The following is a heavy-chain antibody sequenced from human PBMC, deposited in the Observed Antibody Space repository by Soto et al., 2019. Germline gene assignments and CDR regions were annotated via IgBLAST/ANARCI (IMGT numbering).Heavy chain of an antibody. V-gene: IGHV3-74*01. CDR3: ARDKSPGSILVSPGSRPN. CDR1: GFTFSSYW. D-gene: IGHD3-3*01. J-gene: IGHJ3*01. Sequence: GGSLRLSCAASGFTFSSYWMHWVRQAPGKGLVWVSRINSDGSSTSYADSVKGRFTISRDNAKNTLYLQMNSLRAEDTAVYYCARDKSPGSILVSPGSRPNWGQGTMVTVSS. CDR2: INSDGSST.